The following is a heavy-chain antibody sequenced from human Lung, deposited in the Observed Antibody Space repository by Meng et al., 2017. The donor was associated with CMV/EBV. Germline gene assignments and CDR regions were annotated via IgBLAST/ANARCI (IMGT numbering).Heavy chain of an antibody. J-gene: IGHJ6*02. D-gene: IGHD3-3*01. CDR2: MNPNSGNT. CDR3: ARVYTCRDDFWRNCYYYGMDV. CDR1: GYTFTSYD. V-gene: IGHV1-8*03. Sequence: ASVKVSCKASGYTFTSYDINWVRQATGQGLEWMGWMNPNSGNTGYAQKFQGRVTLTRNTPISTAYMELSSLRSEDTAVYYCARVYTCRDDFWRNCYYYGMDVWGQGTTVTVSS.